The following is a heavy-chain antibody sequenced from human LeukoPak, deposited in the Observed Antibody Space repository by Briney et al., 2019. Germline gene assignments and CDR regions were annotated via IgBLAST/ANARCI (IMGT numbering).Heavy chain of an antibody. CDR2: ISGSGGFT. V-gene: IGHV3-23*01. D-gene: IGHD2-2*01. CDR1: GITFSSYA. CDR3: AKGYCSSTSCYFHYYGMDV. J-gene: IGHJ6*02. Sequence: GGSLRLSCAASGITFSSYAMSWVRQAPGKGLEWVSAISGSGGFTYYADSVKGRFTISRDNSKNTLYLQMNSLRAEDTAVYYCAKGYCSSTSCYFHYYGMDVWGQGTTVTVSS.